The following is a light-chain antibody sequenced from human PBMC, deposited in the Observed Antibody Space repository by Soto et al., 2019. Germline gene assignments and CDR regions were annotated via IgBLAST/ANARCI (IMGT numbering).Light chain of an antibody. CDR1: QSVSSNY. CDR3: QQFGTSPPST. V-gene: IGKV3-20*01. Sequence: EIVLTQSPGTLSLSPGERATLSCRASQSVSSNYLAWYQQKPGQAPRLLIYGASSRATAIPDRFSGSGSGTDFALTISRLEPEDFAVYYCQQFGTSPPSTFGQGTRRRL. J-gene: IGKJ5*01. CDR2: GAS.